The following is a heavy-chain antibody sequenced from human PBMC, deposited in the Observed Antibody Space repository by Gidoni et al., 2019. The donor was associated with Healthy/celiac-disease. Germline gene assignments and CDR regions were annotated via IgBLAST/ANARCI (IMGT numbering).Heavy chain of an antibody. J-gene: IGHJ6*03. CDR2: INHSGST. CDR3: ARGYCSSTSCYSWRHYMDV. D-gene: IGHD2-2*01. V-gene: IGHV4-34*01. CDR1: GGSFSGYS. Sequence: QVQLQQWGAGLLKPSETLSLTCAVYGGSFSGYSWSWIRQPPGKGLEWIGEINHSGSTNYNPSLKSRVTISVDTSKIQFSLKLSSVTAADTAVYYCARGYCSSTSCYSWRHYMDVWGKGTTVTVSS.